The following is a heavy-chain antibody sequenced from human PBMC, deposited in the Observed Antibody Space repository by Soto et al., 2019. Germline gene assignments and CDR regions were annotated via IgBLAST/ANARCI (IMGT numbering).Heavy chain of an antibody. V-gene: IGHV1-69*13. D-gene: IGHD2-2*01. CDR3: ARAALVLVPAALLDY. J-gene: IGHJ4*02. Sequence: ASVKVSCEASGGSFSSYAISWVRQAPRQGLEWMGGIIPIFGTANYAQKFQGRVTITADESTSTAYMELSSLRSEDTAVYYCARAALVLVPAALLDYWGQGTLVTVSS. CDR2: IIPIFGTA. CDR1: GGSFSSYA.